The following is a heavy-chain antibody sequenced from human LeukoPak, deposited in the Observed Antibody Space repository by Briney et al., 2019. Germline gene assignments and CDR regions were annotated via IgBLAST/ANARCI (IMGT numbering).Heavy chain of an antibody. J-gene: IGHJ6*02. Sequence: SETLSLTCIVSGGSISSGDYFWSWIRQPPGKGPEWIGYIYYSGSTYSNPSLKSRVTISVDTSKNQFSLKLSSVTAADTAVYYCARAYCSGGSCYRAYYHGMDVWGQGTTVTVSS. CDR3: ARAYCSGGSCYRAYYHGMDV. CDR1: GGSISSGDYF. V-gene: IGHV4-30-4*01. CDR2: IYYSGST. D-gene: IGHD2-15*01.